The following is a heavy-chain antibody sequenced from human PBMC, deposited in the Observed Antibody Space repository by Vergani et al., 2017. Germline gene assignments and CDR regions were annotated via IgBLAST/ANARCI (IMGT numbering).Heavy chain of an antibody. V-gene: IGHV1-69*06. CDR1: GGTFSSYA. Sequence: QVQLVQSGAEVKKPGSSVKVSCKASGGTFSSYAISWVRQAPGQGLEWMGGIIPIFGTANYAQKFQGRVTMTTDTSTSTAYMELRSLRSDDTAVYYCARVSNNDYVWGSYRYGAYYFDYWGQGTLVTVSS. CDR3: ARVSNNDYVWGSYRYGAYYFDY. D-gene: IGHD3-16*02. CDR2: IIPIFGTA. J-gene: IGHJ4*02.